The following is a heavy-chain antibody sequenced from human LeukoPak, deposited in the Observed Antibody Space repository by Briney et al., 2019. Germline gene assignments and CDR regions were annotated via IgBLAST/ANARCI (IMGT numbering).Heavy chain of an antibody. V-gene: IGHV3-7*01. Sequence: GGSLRLSCVASGFTFSSYWMTWVRQAPGKGLEWLANIREDGSIQYYLDSVRGRFTISRDNAKTSVYLQLSSLRADDTAVYYCARDVWTGVAVSDYWGQGTLVTVSS. D-gene: IGHD6-19*01. CDR2: IREDGSIQ. CDR3: ARDVWTGVAVSDY. CDR1: GFTFSSYW. J-gene: IGHJ4*02.